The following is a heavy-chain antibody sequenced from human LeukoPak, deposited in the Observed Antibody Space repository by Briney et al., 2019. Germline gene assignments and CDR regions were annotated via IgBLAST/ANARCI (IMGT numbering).Heavy chain of an antibody. V-gene: IGHV3-23*01. CDR3: AKVRGFGELSAFDI. J-gene: IGHJ3*02. Sequence: GGTLRLSCAASGFTFSSHGMSWVRQAPGKGLEWVSTISGSGDYTYYADSVKGRFTISRDNSKNTLYLQMNSLRAEDTAVYYCAKVRGFGELSAFDIWGQGTMVTVSS. CDR1: GFTFSSHG. CDR2: ISGSGDYT. D-gene: IGHD3-10*01.